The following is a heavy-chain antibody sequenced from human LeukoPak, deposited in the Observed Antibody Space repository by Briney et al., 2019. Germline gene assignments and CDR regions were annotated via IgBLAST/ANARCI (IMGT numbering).Heavy chain of an antibody. CDR3: ARQEARAFDY. CDR2: VYTTGAT. Sequence: PSETLSLTCTVSGGSISTFYWSWIRQPPGKGLEWIGYVYTTGATKYNPSLKSRVAISVDTSKNHFSLKLNSVTAADTAVYCCARQEARAFDYWGQGTLVTVSS. CDR1: GGSISTFY. V-gene: IGHV4-4*09. J-gene: IGHJ4*02.